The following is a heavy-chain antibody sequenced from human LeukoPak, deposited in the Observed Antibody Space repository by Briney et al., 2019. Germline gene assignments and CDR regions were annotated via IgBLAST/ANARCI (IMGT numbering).Heavy chain of an antibody. CDR1: GGSFSGYY. J-gene: IGHJ4*02. Sequence: PSETLSLTCAVYGGSFSGYYWSWIRQPPGRGLEWIGEINHSGSTNYNPSLKSRVTISVDTSKNQFSLKLSSVTAADTAVYYCARGFYYGSGSYLYWGQGTLVTVSS. V-gene: IGHV4-34*01. CDR3: ARGFYYGSGSYLY. CDR2: INHSGST. D-gene: IGHD3-10*01.